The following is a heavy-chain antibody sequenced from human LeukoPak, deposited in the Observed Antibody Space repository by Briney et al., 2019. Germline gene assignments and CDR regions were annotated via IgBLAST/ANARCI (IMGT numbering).Heavy chain of an antibody. CDR3: ARIGVYGDSFDI. CDR2: IKQDGSEK. J-gene: IGHJ3*02. CDR1: GFTFSRIW. D-gene: IGHD2-8*01. Sequence: GGSLRLSCAASGFTFSRIWMSWLRQAPGKGLEWVANIKQDGSEKHYVDSVMGRFTISRDNAKNSLYLQMNSLRAEDTALYHCARIGVYGDSFDIWGQGTMVTVSS. V-gene: IGHV3-7*05.